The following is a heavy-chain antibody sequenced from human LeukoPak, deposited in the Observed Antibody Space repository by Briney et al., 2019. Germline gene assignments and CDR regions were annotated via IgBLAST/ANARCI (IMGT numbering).Heavy chain of an antibody. Sequence: GRSLRLSCAASGFTFSSYAMHWVRQAPGKGLEWVAVISYDGSNKYYADSVKGRFTISRDNSKNTLYLQMNSLRAEDTAVYYCARRVFGYCSGGSCYGLDYWGQGTLVTVSS. V-gene: IGHV3-30-3*01. CDR2: ISYDGSNK. CDR1: GFTFSSYA. D-gene: IGHD2-15*01. J-gene: IGHJ4*02. CDR3: ARRVFGYCSGGSCYGLDY.